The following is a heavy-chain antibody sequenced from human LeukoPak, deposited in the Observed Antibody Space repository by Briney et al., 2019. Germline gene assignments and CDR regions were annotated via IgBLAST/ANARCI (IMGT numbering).Heavy chain of an antibody. CDR3: AREVAVAGGLEFYFDY. V-gene: IGHV4-4*07. CDR2: IYTSGST. D-gene: IGHD6-19*01. CDR1: GGSISSYY. J-gene: IGHJ4*02. Sequence: KASETLSLTCTVSGGSISSYYWSWIRQPAGKGLEWIGRIYTSGSTNYNPSLKSRVIMSVDTSKNQFSLKLSSVTAADTAVYYCAREVAVAGGLEFYFDYWGQGTLVTVSS.